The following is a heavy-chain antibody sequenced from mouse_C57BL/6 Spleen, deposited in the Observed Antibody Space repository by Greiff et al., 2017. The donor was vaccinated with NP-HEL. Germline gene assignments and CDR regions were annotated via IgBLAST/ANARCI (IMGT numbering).Heavy chain of an antibody. J-gene: IGHJ2*01. CDR1: GFTFSDYG. CDR3: ARGGYGGSYVVYCDY. D-gene: IGHD1-1*01. CDR2: ISSGSSTI. Sequence: EVMLVESGGGLVKPGGSLKLSCAASGFTFSDYGMHWVRQAPEKGLEWVAYISSGSSTIYYADTVKGRFTITRDNAKNTLFLQMTSLRSEDTAMYYCARGGYGGSYVVYCDYWGQGTTLTVSS. V-gene: IGHV5-17*01.